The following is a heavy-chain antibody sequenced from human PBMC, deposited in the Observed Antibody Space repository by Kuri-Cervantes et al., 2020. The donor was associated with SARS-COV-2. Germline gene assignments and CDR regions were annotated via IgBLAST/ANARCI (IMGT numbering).Heavy chain of an antibody. CDR3: ASLSNLEWLPP. CDR1: GFTFSSYW. CDR2: INSDGSST. J-gene: IGHJ5*02. D-gene: IGHD3-3*01. V-gene: IGHV3-74*01. Sequence: AESLRHSCAVSGFTFSSYWMHWVRQAPGKGLVWVSRINSDGSSTSYADSVKGRFTISSDNAKNTLYPQMNSLRAEDTAVYYCASLSNLEWLPPWGQGTLVTVSS.